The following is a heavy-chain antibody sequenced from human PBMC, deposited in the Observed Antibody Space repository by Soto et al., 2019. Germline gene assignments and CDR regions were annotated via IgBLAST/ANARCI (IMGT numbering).Heavy chain of an antibody. V-gene: IGHV3-21*01. CDR2: ISSSSSYI. CDR3: ATLGIAVAGRGSAFDI. Sequence: AGGSLRLSCAASGFTFSSYSMNWVRQAPGKGLEWVSSISSSSSYIYYADSVKGRFTISRDNAKNSLYLQMYSLRAEDTAVYYCATLGIAVAGRGSAFDIWGQGTMVTVSS. CDR1: GFTFSSYS. J-gene: IGHJ3*02. D-gene: IGHD6-19*01.